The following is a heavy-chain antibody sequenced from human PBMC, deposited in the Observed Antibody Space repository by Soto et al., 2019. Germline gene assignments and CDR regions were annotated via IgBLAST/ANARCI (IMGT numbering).Heavy chain of an antibody. D-gene: IGHD6-13*01. J-gene: IGHJ5*02. CDR3: ARHPERIAQIGWFDP. CDR2: ISSSSSTT. CDR1: GFTFSSYS. Sequence: GGSLRLSCAASGFTFSSYSMNWVRQAPGKGLEWVSYISSSSSTTYYADSVKGRFTISRGNSKNTLYLQMNSLRAEDTAVYYCARHPERIAQIGWFDPWGQGTLVTVSS. V-gene: IGHV3-48*01.